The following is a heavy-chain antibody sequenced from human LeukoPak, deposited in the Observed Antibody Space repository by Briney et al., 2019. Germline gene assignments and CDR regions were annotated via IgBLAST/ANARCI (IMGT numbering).Heavy chain of an antibody. CDR1: GCTLTELS. V-gene: IGHV1-24*01. D-gene: IGHD3-3*01. CDR2: FDPEDGET. Sequence: ASVKVSCKVSGCTLTELSMHWVRQAPGKGLEWMGGFDPEDGETIYAQKFQGRVTMTEDTSTDTAYMELSSLRSEDTAVYYCATDSLDYDFWSGPPRYWGQGTLVTVSS. CDR3: ATDSLDYDFWSGPPRY. J-gene: IGHJ4*02.